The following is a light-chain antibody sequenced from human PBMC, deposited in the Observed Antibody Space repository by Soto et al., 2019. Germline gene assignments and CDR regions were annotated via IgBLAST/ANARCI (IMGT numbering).Light chain of an antibody. V-gene: IGLV2-14*01. J-gene: IGLJ1*01. Sequence: QSALTQPASVSGSPGQSITISCTGTSSDVGGYNYVSWYQQHPGRAHKLMIYDVSNRPSGVSNRFSGSKSGNTASLTISGLQAEDEADYYCSSYTSSSTPYVFGTGTKVTV. CDR2: DVS. CDR3: SSYTSSSTPYV. CDR1: SSDVGGYNY.